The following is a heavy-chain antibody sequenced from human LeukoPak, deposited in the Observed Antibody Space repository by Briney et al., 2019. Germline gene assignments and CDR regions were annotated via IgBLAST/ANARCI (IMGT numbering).Heavy chain of an antibody. CDR2: IKQDGSEK. CDR3: AISGITKGWFAP. D-gene: IGHD1-7*01. V-gene: IGHV3-7*01. J-gene: IGHJ5*02. CDR1: GFTFSSYW. Sequence: GGSLRLSCAASGFTFSSYWMSWVRQAPGRGLQWVTNIKQDGSEKYFVDSVKGRFTISRDNAKNSLYLQMNSLRADDTAVYYCAISGITKGWFAPGGQGTLVTVSA.